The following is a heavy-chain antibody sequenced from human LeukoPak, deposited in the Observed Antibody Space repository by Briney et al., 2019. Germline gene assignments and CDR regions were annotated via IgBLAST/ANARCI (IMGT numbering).Heavy chain of an antibody. CDR2: ISYDGNNE. Sequence: GGSLRLSCAASGFTFSSYGMHWVRQAPGKGLEWVAVISYDGNNEYYADSVKGRFTVSRDNAKNTLYLQMNRLRAEDTAVYYCAREGDLMGATMDSWGQGTLVIVSS. CDR1: GFTFSSYG. V-gene: IGHV3-30*03. CDR3: AREGDLMGATMDS. J-gene: IGHJ5*01. D-gene: IGHD3-16*01.